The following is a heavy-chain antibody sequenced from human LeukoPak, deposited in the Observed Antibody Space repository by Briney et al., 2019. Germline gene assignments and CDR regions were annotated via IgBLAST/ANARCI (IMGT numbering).Heavy chain of an antibody. CDR2: IYYSGST. CDR3: ASGDFWSGYDDAFDI. J-gene: IGHJ3*02. Sequence: PSETLSLTCTVSGGSISSSSYYWGWIRQPPGKGLEGIGSIYYSGSTYYNPSLKSRVTMSVDTSKNQFSLKLSSVTAADTAVYYCASGDFWSGYDDAFDIWGQGTMVTVSS. V-gene: IGHV4-39*07. CDR1: GGSISSSSYY. D-gene: IGHD3-3*01.